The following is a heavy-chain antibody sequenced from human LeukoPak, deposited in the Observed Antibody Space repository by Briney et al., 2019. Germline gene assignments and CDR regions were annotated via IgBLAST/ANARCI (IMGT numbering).Heavy chain of an antibody. CDR1: GGSISSNGYY. Sequence: PSETLSLTYSVSGGSISSNGYYWGWIRQPPGKGLEWIQAIYYSGSAYYNPSLKSRVTISVDTSKNQFSLEVTSVTAADTAVYYCARAYGARPYYYFDYWGQGTLVTVSS. D-gene: IGHD4-17*01. V-gene: IGHV4-39*01. J-gene: IGHJ4*02. CDR2: IYYSGSA. CDR3: ARAYGARPYYYFDY.